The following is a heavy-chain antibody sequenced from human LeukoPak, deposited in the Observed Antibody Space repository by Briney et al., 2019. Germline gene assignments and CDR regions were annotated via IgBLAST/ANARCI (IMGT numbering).Heavy chain of an antibody. CDR3: ARDGSSGWSRHFDY. CDR2: ISSSSSYI. D-gene: IGHD6-19*01. J-gene: IGHJ4*02. Sequence: PGGSLRLSCAASAFTFSSYSMNWVRQAPGKGLEWVSSISSSSSYIYYADSVRGRFTISRDNAKNSLYLQMNSLRAEDTAVYYCARDGSSGWSRHFDYWGQGTLVTVSS. CDR1: AFTFSSYS. V-gene: IGHV3-21*01.